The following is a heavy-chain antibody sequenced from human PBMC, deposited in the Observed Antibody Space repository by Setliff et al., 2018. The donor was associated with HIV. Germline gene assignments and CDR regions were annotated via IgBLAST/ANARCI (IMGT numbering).Heavy chain of an antibody. D-gene: IGHD5-12*01. V-gene: IGHV4-39*01. CDR2: IYYTGNS. J-gene: IGHJ4*02. Sequence: SETLSLTCTVSGDYIGSRAYYWAWIRQPPGKGLEWIATIYYTGNSYYNPSLQSRVSISVDTSNNQFSLKLHSVSTSDRGVYFCARLGESGYDFRGFFDFWGPEMLVTVSS. CDR3: ARLGESGYDFRGFFDF. CDR1: GDYIGSRAYY.